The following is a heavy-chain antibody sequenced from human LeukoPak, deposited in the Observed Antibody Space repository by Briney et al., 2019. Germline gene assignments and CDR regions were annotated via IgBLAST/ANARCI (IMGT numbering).Heavy chain of an antibody. CDR3: AREGGFGFGSDLDS. CDR2: IYYNGNT. V-gene: IGHV4-39*07. D-gene: IGHD3-10*01. J-gene: IGHJ4*02. Sequence: SETLSLTCTVSGGSISSSSYYWDWIRQSPGKGLEWIGNIYYNGNTYYSLSLESRVTISIDTSKNQFSLKLNSVTAADTAVYYCAREGGFGFGSDLDSWGQGILVTVSS. CDR1: GGSISSSSYY.